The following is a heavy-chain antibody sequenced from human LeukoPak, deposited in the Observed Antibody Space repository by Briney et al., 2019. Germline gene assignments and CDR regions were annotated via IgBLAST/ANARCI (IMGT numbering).Heavy chain of an antibody. Sequence: PSETLSLTCTVSGGSISSYYWSWIRQPPGKGLEWIGYIYYSGSTNYNPSLKSRVTISVDTSENQFSLKLSSVTAADTAVYYCARAFSRYYGMDVWGQGTTVTVSS. V-gene: IGHV4-59*01. CDR3: ARAFSRYYGMDV. D-gene: IGHD3-3*02. CDR2: IYYSGST. CDR1: GGSISSYY. J-gene: IGHJ6*02.